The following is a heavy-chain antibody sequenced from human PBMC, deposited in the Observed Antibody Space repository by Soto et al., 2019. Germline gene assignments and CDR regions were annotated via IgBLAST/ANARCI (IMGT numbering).Heavy chain of an antibody. V-gene: IGHV4-34*01. J-gene: IGHJ4*02. D-gene: IGHD2-15*01. Sequence: PSQTVSLTSNLTGGSFNGYFGSWSRQYLGKGLEWIGEISQREDTNYNPSFKSRVTISLDTSRNAFSLEMESVTPEDTAVYYCARVAYCSGDDCFASYFNYWGQGIQVTVSS. CDR2: ISQREDT. CDR1: GGSFNGYF. CDR3: ARVAYCSGDDCFASYFNY.